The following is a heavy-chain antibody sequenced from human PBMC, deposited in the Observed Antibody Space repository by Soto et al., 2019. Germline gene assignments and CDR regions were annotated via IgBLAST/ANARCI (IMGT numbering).Heavy chain of an antibody. D-gene: IGHD2-15*01. J-gene: IGHJ4*02. V-gene: IGHV1-69*06. CDR3: ASLVVVAATAGFFDY. CDR2: IIPIFGTA. Sequence: ASVKVSCKASGGTFSSYAISWVRQAPGQGLEWMGGIIPIFGTANYAQKFQGRVTITADKSTSTAYMELSSLRSEDTAVYYCASLVVVAATAGFFDYWGQGTLVTVSS. CDR1: GGTFSSYA.